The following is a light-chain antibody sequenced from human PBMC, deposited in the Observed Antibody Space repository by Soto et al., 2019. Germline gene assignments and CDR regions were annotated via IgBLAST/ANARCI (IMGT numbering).Light chain of an antibody. J-gene: IGKJ3*01. CDR2: DGS. CDR1: QGIRND. Sequence: IQMTQSPSSLSASVGDRVTITCRASQGIRNDLGWYQQTPGKPPRLLIYDGSTLQSGVPTRFSGSGSGTNFTLTISSLQPEDFATYYCQHFYDYPHSFGPGTKVDI. CDR3: QHFYDYPHS. V-gene: IGKV1D-13*01.